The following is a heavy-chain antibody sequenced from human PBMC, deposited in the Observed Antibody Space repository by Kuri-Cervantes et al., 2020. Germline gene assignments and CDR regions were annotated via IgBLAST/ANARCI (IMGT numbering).Heavy chain of an antibody. V-gene: IGHV4-34*01. CDR3: ARGASTTVTTYLDYFDY. J-gene: IGHJ4*02. CDR2: INHSGST. Sequence: GSLRLSCAVYGGSFSGYDWSWICQPPGKGLEWIGEINHSGSTNYNPSLKSRVTISVDTSKNQFSLKLSSVTAADTAVYYCARGASTTVTTYLDYFDYWGQGTLVTVSS. D-gene: IGHD4-17*01. CDR1: GGSFSGYD.